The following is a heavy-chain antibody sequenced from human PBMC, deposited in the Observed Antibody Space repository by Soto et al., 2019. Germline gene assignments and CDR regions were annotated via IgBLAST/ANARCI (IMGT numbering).Heavy chain of an antibody. CDR1: GFSLSNARMG. CDR2: IFSNDEK. V-gene: IGHV2-26*01. D-gene: IGHD3-3*01. Sequence: QVTLKESGPVLVKPTETLTLTCTVSGFSLSNARMGVSWIRQPPGKALEWLAHIFSNDEKSYSTSLKSRLTISKDTAKSQVVRTMTNMDPVDTATYYCARIPADDFWSGYLYGMDVCGQGTTVTVAS. J-gene: IGHJ6*02. CDR3: ARIPADDFWSGYLYGMDV.